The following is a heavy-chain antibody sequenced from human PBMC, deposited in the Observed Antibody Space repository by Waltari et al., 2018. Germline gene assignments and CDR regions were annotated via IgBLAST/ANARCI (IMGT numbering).Heavy chain of an antibody. CDR3: ARIRSSSFKYYYYGMDV. J-gene: IGHJ6*02. CDR1: GGSISSYY. Sequence: QVQLQESGPGLVKPSETLSLTCTVSGGSISSYYWSWIRQPPGKGLEWIGYIYYSGSTNYTPTLKTRVTISVDTSKNQFSLKLSSVTAADTAVYYCARIRSSSFKYYYYGMDVWGQGTTVTVSS. CDR2: IYYSGST. D-gene: IGHD6-6*01. V-gene: IGHV4-59*01.